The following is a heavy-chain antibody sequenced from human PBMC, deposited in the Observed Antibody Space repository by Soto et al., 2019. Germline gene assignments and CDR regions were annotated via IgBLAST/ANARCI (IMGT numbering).Heavy chain of an antibody. J-gene: IGHJ5*02. Sequence: QVQLQESGPGLVKPSQTLSLTCTVSGGSISSGGYYWSWIRQHPGNGLECIGYIYYSGSTYYNPSLKSRVTISVDTSKSQFSLKLSSVTAADTAVYYCARVIAVAGRGWFDPWGQGTLVTVSS. CDR1: GGSISSGGYY. CDR2: IYYSGST. V-gene: IGHV4-31*03. D-gene: IGHD6-19*01. CDR3: ARVIAVAGRGWFDP.